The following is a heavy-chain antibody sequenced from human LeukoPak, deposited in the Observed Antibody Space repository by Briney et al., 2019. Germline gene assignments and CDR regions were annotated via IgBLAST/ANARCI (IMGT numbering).Heavy chain of an antibody. D-gene: IGHD1-26*01. CDR3: AKNTSGTYLDY. J-gene: IGHJ4*02. CDR1: GFTFSSHA. V-gene: IGHV3-23*01. CDR2: ISTSGVST. Sequence: GGSLRLSCAASGFTFSSHAMSWVRQAPGKGLEWVSSISTSGVSTNYADSVKGRFTISRDNSKSMLYLQMNSPRAEDTAVYYCAKNTSGTYLDYWGQGILVTVSS.